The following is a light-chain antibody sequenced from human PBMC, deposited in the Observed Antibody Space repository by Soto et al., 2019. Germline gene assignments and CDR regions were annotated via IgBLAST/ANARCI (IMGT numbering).Light chain of an antibody. CDR1: SSNIGSNS. J-gene: IGLJ2*01. CDR2: RDH. V-gene: IGLV1-47*01. CDR3: ASWDDSLTAVL. Sequence: QSVLTQPPSASGTPGQTFTISCSGSSSNIGSNSVYWYQQLPGTAPKVLIYRDHQRPSGVPDRFSGSRSGTSASLAISGLRSEDEADYYCASWDDSLTAVLFGGGTKVTVL.